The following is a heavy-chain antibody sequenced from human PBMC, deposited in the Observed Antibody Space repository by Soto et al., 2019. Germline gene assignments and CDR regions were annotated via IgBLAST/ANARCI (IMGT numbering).Heavy chain of an antibody. CDR1: GFTFSSYS. D-gene: IGHD2-2*01. CDR3: ARSWAIQNPPDY. J-gene: IGHJ4*02. V-gene: IGHV3-21*01. CDR2: ISSSSSYI. Sequence: EVQLVESGGGLVKPGGSLRLSCAASGFTFSSYSMNWVRQAPGKGLEWVSSISSSSSYIYYADSVKGRFTISRDNAKNSLYLQMTSRRAEDTAVYYCARSWAIQNPPDYWGQGTLVTVSS.